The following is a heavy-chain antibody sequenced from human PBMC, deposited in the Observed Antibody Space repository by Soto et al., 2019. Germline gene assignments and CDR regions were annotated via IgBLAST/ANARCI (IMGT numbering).Heavy chain of an antibody. D-gene: IGHD3-22*01. CDR1: GFTFSNAW. CDR2: IKGEADGGTT. J-gene: IGHJ4*02. Sequence: GGSRRLSWAASGFTFSNAWMSWVRQAPGKGREWVGRIKGEADGGTTDYAAPVKGRITISRDHSTDTLYLQMNSLKTEDTAVYYCTTGLSNGYYNFDYWGQGT. V-gene: IGHV3-15*01. CDR3: TTGLSNGYYNFDY.